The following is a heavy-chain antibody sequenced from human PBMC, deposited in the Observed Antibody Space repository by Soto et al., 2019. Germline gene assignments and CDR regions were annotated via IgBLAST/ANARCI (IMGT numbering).Heavy chain of an antibody. CDR3: AKARCTTSNCYVPDY. CDR1: GFSFSTYT. J-gene: IGHJ4*02. Sequence: GGSLRLSCAASGFSFSTYTMSWVRRAPGKGLEWVSAISGSGGSPSYADSVQGRFTISRDNPKKTLYLQMNSLRAEDTAVYYCAKARCTTSNCYVPDYWGQGALVTVSS. CDR2: ISGSGGSP. V-gene: IGHV3-23*01. D-gene: IGHD2-8*01.